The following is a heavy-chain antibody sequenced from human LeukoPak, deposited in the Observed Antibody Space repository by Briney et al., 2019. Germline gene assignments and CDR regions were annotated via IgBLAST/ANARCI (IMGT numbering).Heavy chain of an antibody. CDR2: INHSGST. CDR1: GGSFSGYY. D-gene: IGHD4-17*01. J-gene: IGHJ3*02. Sequence: PSETLSLTCAVYGGSFSGYYWSWIRQPPGKGLEWIGEINHSGSTYYNPSLKSRVTISVDTSKNQFSLKLSSVTAADTAVYYCAFPLDYGDYADAFDIWGQGTMVTVSS. CDR3: AFPLDYGDYADAFDI. V-gene: IGHV4-34*01.